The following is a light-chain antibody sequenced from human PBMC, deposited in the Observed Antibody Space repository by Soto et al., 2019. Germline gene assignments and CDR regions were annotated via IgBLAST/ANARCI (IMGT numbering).Light chain of an antibody. Sequence: EIVLTHSPGTLSLFPWEIATLSCRASQSVSSYLAWYQQKPGQAPRLLIYDASNRATGIPARFSGSGSGTDFTLTISSLEPEDFAVYYCQQRSNWPRTFGQGTKVDIK. J-gene: IGKJ1*01. V-gene: IGKV3-11*01. CDR3: QQRSNWPRT. CDR1: QSVSSY. CDR2: DAS.